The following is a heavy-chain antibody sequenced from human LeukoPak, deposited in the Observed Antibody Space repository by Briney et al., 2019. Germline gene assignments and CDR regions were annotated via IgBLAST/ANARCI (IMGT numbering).Heavy chain of an antibody. D-gene: IGHD3-16*02. CDR2: VVPASEIS. V-gene: IGHV1-69*04. J-gene: IGHJ6*02. CDR1: GGPFHTYA. CDR3: ARVGYTRGPLPYGMDV. Sequence: GASVKVSCKASGGPFHTYAINWVRLVPGQGLEWMGRVVPASEISTYAQKFLGRVTITADYSASTVYMELSGLRSDDTATYYCARVGYTRGPLPYGMDVWGQGTTVTV.